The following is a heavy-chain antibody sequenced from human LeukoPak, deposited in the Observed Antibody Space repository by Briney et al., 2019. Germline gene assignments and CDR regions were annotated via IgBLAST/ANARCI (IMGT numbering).Heavy chain of an antibody. CDR1: GGSFSGYY. J-gene: IGHJ4*02. Sequence: KPSETLSLTCAVYGGSFSGYYWSWIRQPPGKGLEWIGSMSYSGRTYYNPSLKTRVTVSLDTSKNQFSLKLSSVTAADTAVYYCAREGHYYDSSGYGRHFDYWGQGTLVTGSS. CDR2: MSYSGRT. D-gene: IGHD3-22*01. CDR3: AREGHYYDSSGYGRHFDY. V-gene: IGHV4-34*01.